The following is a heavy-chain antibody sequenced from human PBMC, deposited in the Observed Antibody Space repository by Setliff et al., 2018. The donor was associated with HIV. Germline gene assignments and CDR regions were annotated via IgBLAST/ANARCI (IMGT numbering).Heavy chain of an antibody. CDR1: GGPFTSA. Sequence: SVKVSCKASGGPFTSAFNWVRQVPGQGLEWMGGIIPIFGTANYAQNFGGRVTITADQSTTTSYLQLNSLRFEDAAIYYCASDSPAARFEELEDHYYYFMDVWGKGTTVTAP. V-gene: IGHV1-69*13. CDR2: IIPIFGTA. CDR3: ASDSPAARFEELEDHYYYFMDV. D-gene: IGHD3-10*01. J-gene: IGHJ6*03.